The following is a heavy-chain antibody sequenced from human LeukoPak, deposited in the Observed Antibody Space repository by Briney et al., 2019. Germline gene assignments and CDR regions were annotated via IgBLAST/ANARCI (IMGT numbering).Heavy chain of an antibody. CDR3: AKNDDSSGYPDY. Sequence: GGSLRLSCAASGFTFSSYGMHWVRQAPGKGLEWAAFIRYDGNNKYYADSVKGRFTISRDNSKKTLYLQMNSLRAEDTAVYYCAKNDDSSGYPDYWGQGTLVAVSS. J-gene: IGHJ4*02. CDR1: GFTFSSYG. V-gene: IGHV3-30*02. D-gene: IGHD3-22*01. CDR2: IRYDGNNK.